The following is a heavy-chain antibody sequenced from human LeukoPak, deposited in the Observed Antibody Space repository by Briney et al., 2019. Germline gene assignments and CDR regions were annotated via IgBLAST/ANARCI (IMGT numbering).Heavy chain of an antibody. CDR2: ISSSSSYI. CDR1: GFTFSSYS. D-gene: IGHD3-3*01. V-gene: IGHV3-21*01. CDR3: ARQASYDFRSGYPENWFDP. J-gene: IGHJ5*02. Sequence: GGSLRLSCAASGFTFSSYSMNWVRQAPGKGLEWVSSISSSSSYIYYADSVKGRFTISRDNAKNSLYLQMNSLRAEDTAVYYCARQASYDFRSGYPENWFDPWGQGTLVTVSS.